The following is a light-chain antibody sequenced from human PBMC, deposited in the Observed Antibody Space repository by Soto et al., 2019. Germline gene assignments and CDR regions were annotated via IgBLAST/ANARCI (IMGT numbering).Light chain of an antibody. CDR1: QSASSSY. J-gene: IGKJ1*01. CDR2: GAS. Sequence: EIVLTQSPGTLSLSPGERATLSCRASQSASSSYLAWYQQKPGQAPRLLIYGASSRATGTPDRFSGSGSGTDFTLTISRLEPEDFEVYYCQEYGSSRTFGQGTKVDIK. CDR3: QEYGSSRT. V-gene: IGKV3-20*01.